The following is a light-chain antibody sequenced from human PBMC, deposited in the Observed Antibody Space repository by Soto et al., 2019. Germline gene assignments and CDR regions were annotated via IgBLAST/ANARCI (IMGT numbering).Light chain of an antibody. CDR1: SGSVSTNYY. CDR3: VLYVGSGISV. V-gene: IGLV8-61*01. Sequence: QTVVTQEPSLSVSPGGTVTLTCGLSSGSVSTNYYPTWYQQTPGQPPRTLIYSTNARSSGVPDRFSGSILGNKAALTITGAQADDEGDYYCVLYVGSGISVFGGGTKVTVL. CDR2: STN. J-gene: IGLJ3*02.